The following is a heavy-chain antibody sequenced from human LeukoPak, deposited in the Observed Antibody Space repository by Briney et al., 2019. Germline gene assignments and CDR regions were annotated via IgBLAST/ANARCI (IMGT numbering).Heavy chain of an antibody. CDR1: GFTFSDYY. V-gene: IGHV3-11*01. J-gene: IGHJ6*03. CDR2: ISSSGSTI. Sequence: PGGSLRLSCAASGFTFSDYYMNWIRQAPGKGLEWVSYISSSGSTIYYADSVKGRFTISRDNAKNSLYLQMNNLRAEDTAVYYCARAQRGYSYVINYYYYYYMDVWGKGTTVTVSS. CDR3: ARAQRGYSYVINYYYYYYMDV. D-gene: IGHD5-18*01.